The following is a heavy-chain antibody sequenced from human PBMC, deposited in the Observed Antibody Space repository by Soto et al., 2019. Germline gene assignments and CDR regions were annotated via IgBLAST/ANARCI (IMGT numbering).Heavy chain of an antibody. CDR2: INPSGGST. CDR1: GYTFTSYY. J-gene: IGHJ4*02. Sequence: GASVKVSCKASGYTFTSYYMHWVRQAPGQGLEWMGIINPSGGSTSYAQKFQGRVTMTRDTSTSTVYMELSSLRSEDTAVYYCARGTYYYDSSGRNFDYWGQGTLVTVSS. CDR3: ARGTYYYDSSGRNFDY. V-gene: IGHV1-46*01. D-gene: IGHD3-22*01.